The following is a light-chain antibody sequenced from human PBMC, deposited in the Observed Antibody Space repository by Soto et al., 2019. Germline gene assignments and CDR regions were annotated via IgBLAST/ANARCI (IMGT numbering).Light chain of an antibody. CDR2: AAS. CDR1: QTISSY. V-gene: IGKV1-39*01. CDR3: QQGDTMSWT. J-gene: IGKJ1*01. Sequence: DIQMTQSPSSLSASVGDRVTITCRASQTISSYLNWYQQKLGKAPKLLIYAASTLQSGVPSRFSGSGSGTDFTLTISSLQPEDFATYYCQQGDTMSWTFGQGTKVEV.